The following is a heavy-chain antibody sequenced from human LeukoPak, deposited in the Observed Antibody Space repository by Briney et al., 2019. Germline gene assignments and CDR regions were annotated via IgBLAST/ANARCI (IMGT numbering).Heavy chain of an antibody. V-gene: IGHV1-2*02. Sequence: ASVKVSGKASGYTFTAYYMHWVRQAPGQGLEWMGWIDTNSGGTKYAQKFQGRVTITRDTSIGTAYMELSSLISDDTAVYYCASEAFCAGGSCYLHRVASWGPGTLVTVSS. D-gene: IGHD2-15*01. CDR2: IDTNSGGT. CDR1: GYTFTAYY. J-gene: IGHJ4*02. CDR3: ASEAFCAGGSCYLHRVAS.